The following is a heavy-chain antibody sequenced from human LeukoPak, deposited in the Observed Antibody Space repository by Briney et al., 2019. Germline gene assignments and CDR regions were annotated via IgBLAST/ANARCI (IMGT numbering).Heavy chain of an antibody. Sequence: GGSLRLSCAASVFTFSSYSMNWVRQAPGKGLEWVSSISSSSSYIYYADSVKGRFTISRDNAKNSLYLQMNSLRAEDTAVYYCARGTMIVGDAFDIWGQGTMVTVSS. CDR1: VFTFSSYS. J-gene: IGHJ3*02. CDR2: ISSSSSYI. V-gene: IGHV3-21*01. CDR3: ARGTMIVGDAFDI. D-gene: IGHD3-22*01.